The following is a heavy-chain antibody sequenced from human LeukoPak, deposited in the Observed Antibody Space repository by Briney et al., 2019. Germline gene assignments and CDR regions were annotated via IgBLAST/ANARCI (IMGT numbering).Heavy chain of an antibody. CDR1: GGSISSYY. D-gene: IGHD1-26*01. J-gene: IGHJ2*01. CDR3: ARYSGSYYLWWYFDL. Sequence: SETLSLTCTVSGGSISSYYWSWIRQPPGKGLEWIGYIYYGGSTNYNPSLKSRVTISVDTSKNQFSLKLSSVTAADTAVYYCARYSGSYYLWWYFDLWGRGTLVTVSS. V-gene: IGHV4-59*08. CDR2: IYYGGST.